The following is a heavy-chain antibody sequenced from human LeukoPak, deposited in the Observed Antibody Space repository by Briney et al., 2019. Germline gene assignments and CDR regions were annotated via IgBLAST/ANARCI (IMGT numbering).Heavy chain of an antibody. D-gene: IGHD2-8*02. V-gene: IGHV3-30*02. CDR2: IRFDGRDE. J-gene: IGHJ4*02. CDR3: AKDKSQVGVDSASTLVDH. CDR1: GCTFSDYV. Sequence: PGGSLRLSCAASGCTFSDYVMHWVRQAPGKGLEWVAFIRFDGRDEYYVDSLKGRFTISRDNSKNTVYLQMNGLTSEDTALYYCAKDKSQVGVDSASTLVDHWGQGTLVIVSS.